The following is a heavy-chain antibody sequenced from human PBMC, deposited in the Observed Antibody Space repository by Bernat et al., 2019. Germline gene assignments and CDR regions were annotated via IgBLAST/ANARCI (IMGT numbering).Heavy chain of an antibody. CDR1: GFTFSSYA. V-gene: IGHV3-30*01. J-gene: IGHJ6*03. D-gene: IGHD2-15*01. Sequence: QVQLVESGGGVVQPGRSLRLSCAASGFTFSSYAMHWVRQAPGKGLEGVAVISYDGSNKYYADSVKGRFTISRDNSKNTLYLQMNSLRAEDTAVYYCARDGGYCSGGSCYSDYYYYMDVWGKGTTVTVSS. CDR3: ARDGGYCSGGSCYSDYYYYMDV. CDR2: ISYDGSNK.